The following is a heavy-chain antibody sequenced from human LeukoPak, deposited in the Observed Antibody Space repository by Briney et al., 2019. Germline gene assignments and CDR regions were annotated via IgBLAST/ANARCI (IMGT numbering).Heavy chain of an antibody. D-gene: IGHD3-10*01. CDR2: ISGSGGST. V-gene: IGHV3-23*01. CDR3: AKRDLITMVRGSTDY. J-gene: IGHJ4*02. Sequence: GGTLRLSCAASGFTFSSYGMSWVRQAPGKGLEWVSAISGSGGSTYYADSVEGRFTISRDNSKNTLYLQMNSLRAEDTAVYYCAKRDLITMVRGSTDYWGQGTLVTVSS. CDR1: GFTFSSYG.